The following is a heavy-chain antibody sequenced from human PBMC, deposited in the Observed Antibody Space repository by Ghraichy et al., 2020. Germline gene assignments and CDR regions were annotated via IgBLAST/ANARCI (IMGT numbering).Heavy chain of an antibody. D-gene: IGHD6-13*01. Sequence: GGSLRLSCAASGFTFSSYAMHWVRQAPGKGLEWVAVISYDGSNKYYADSVKGRFTISRDNSKNTLYLQMNSLRAEDTAVYYCARDPLYSSSWYLDYWGQGTLVTVSS. CDR2: ISYDGSNK. V-gene: IGHV3-30*04. J-gene: IGHJ4*02. CDR1: GFTFSSYA. CDR3: ARDPLYSSSWYLDY.